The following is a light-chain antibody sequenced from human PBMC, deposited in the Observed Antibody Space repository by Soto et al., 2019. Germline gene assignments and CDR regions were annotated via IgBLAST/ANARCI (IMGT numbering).Light chain of an antibody. V-gene: IGLV1-44*01. J-gene: IGLJ1*01. Sequence: QSVLTQPPSLSGTPGQTVTISCIGSRSNIGSAIVHWHQQLPGTAPKHLIYMNNQRPSGVPDRFSGSKSGTSASLVITGLRPEDEADYFCATWAARPNGLYVLGTGTKATVI. CDR2: MNN. CDR3: ATWAARPNGLYV. CDR1: RSNIGSAI.